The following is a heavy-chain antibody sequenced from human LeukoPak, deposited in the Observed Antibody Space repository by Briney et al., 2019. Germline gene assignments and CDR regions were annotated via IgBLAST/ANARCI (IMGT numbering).Heavy chain of an antibody. CDR1: GYTFTSYD. CDR2: MNPNSGNT. D-gene: IGHD6-6*01. V-gene: IGHV1-8*03. Sequence: GASVKVSCKASGYTFTSYDINWVRQATGQGLEWMGWMNPNSGNTGYAQKFQGRVTITRNTSISTAYMELSSLRSEDTAVYYCARLFTVAARRVPDYWGQGTLVTVSS. J-gene: IGHJ4*02. CDR3: ARLFTVAARRVPDY.